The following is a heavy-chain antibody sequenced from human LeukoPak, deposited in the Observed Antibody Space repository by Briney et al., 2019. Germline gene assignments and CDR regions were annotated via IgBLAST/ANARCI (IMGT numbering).Heavy chain of an antibody. CDR2: IYPGDSTT. CDR1: GYNFASRW. CDR3: TKRTEAALGTIYYYYMDV. J-gene: IGHJ6*03. Sequence: GESLKIPCKGSGYNFASRWIGWVRQMPGKGLEWMGMIYPGDSTTKYSPSFQGQVTISADKSSSTAYLQWSSLKASDTAIYYCTKRTEAALGTIYYYYMDVWGEGTTVTVSS. D-gene: IGHD7-27*01. V-gene: IGHV5-51*01.